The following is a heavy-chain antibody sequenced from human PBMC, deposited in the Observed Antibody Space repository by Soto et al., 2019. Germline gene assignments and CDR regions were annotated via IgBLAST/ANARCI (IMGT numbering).Heavy chain of an antibody. CDR1: GFTFSTYA. J-gene: IGHJ2*01. CDR3: ARDFCYSRYGGNSYFDL. CDR2: ISYDGSNK. D-gene: IGHD4-4*01. V-gene: IGHV3-30-3*01. Sequence: QVQLVESGGGVVQPGRSLRLSCAASGFTFSTYAINWVRQAPGKGLEWVAVISYDGSNKYYGDSVKGRFSISTDNSKNTLYLKMNSLRAGDTVVFYCARDFCYSRYGGNSYFDLWARGTLVTVSS.